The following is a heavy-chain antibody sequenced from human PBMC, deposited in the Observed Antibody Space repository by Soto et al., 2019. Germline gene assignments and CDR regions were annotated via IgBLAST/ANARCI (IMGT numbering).Heavy chain of an antibody. V-gene: IGHV4-34*01. CDR1: GGSFSGYY. CDR2: INHSGST. CDR3: ARGHLYGSGTTDYYFDY. Sequence: SETLSLTCAVYGGSFSGYYWSCIRQPPGKGLEWIGEINHSGSTNYNPSLKSRVTISVDTSKNQFSLKLSSVTAADTAVYYCARGHLYGSGTTDYYFDYWGQGTLVTVSS. J-gene: IGHJ4*02. D-gene: IGHD3-10*01.